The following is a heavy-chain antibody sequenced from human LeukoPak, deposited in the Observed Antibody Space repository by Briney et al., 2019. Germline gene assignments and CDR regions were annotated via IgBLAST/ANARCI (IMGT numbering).Heavy chain of an antibody. J-gene: IGHJ5*02. D-gene: IGHD3-22*01. Sequence: SETLSLTCAVYGGSFSGYNWSWIRQPPGKGLEWIGEINHSGSTNYNPSLKSRVTISVDTSKNQFSLKLSSVTAADTAVYYCARVTMIVVVNWFDPWGQGTLVTVSS. CDR2: INHSGST. CDR3: ARVTMIVVVNWFDP. CDR1: GGSFSGYN. V-gene: IGHV4-34*01.